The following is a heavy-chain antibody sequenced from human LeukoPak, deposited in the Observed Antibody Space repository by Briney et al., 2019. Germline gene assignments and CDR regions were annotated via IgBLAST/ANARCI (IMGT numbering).Heavy chain of an antibody. J-gene: IGHJ4*02. CDR1: GYTFTSYA. V-gene: IGHV1-3*01. CDR3: ARGQSSSSWYY. Sequence: GASVTVSCTASGYTFTSYAMHWVRQAPGQRLEWMGWINAGNGNTKYSQKFQGRVTITRDTSASTAYMELSSLRSEDTAVYYCARGQSSSSWYYWGQGTLVTVSS. CDR2: INAGNGNT. D-gene: IGHD6-13*01.